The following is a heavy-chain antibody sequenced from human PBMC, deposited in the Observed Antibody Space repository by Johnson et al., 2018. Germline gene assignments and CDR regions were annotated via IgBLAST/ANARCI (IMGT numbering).Heavy chain of an antibody. D-gene: IGHD3-3*01. Sequence: QVQLVESGAEVKKPGASVKVSCKASGHTFTSYDINWVRQATGQGLEWMGWMNPNSGNTGYAQKFQGRVTMTRNTSISTAYLERSSLRSEDTAVYYCARALVTIFGVVIPNGMDVWGQGTTVTVSS. V-gene: IGHV1-8*01. CDR2: MNPNSGNT. CDR3: ARALVTIFGVVIPNGMDV. CDR1: GHTFTSYD. J-gene: IGHJ6*02.